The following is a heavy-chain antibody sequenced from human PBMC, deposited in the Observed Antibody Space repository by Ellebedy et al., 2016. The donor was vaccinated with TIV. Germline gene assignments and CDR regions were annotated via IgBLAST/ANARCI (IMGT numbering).Heavy chain of an antibody. J-gene: IGHJ4*02. CDR1: GFTFSTYR. D-gene: IGHD3-22*01. V-gene: IGHV3-74*01. CDR2: IDGDGTNT. CDR3: ARDQTNYHSGTSGFN. Sequence: PGGSLRLSCAASGFTFSTYRMHWVRHAPGKGLVWVSRIDGDGTNTAYEDSVKGRFSISRDNADNTLYLHMNSLRAEDTAVYYCARDQTNYHSGTSGFNWGQGTLVTVSS.